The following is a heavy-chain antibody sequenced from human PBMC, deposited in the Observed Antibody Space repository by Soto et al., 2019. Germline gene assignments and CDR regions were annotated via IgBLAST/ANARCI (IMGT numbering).Heavy chain of an antibody. Sequence: QVQLVESGGGVVQPGRSLRLSCAASGFTFSSYGMHWVRQAPGKGLEWVAVISYDGSNKYYADSVKGRFTISRDNSKNTLYLQMNSLRAEDTAVYYCAKDQRMVRGLAGFDYWGQGTLVTVSS. CDR3: AKDQRMVRGLAGFDY. V-gene: IGHV3-30*18. CDR2: ISYDGSNK. J-gene: IGHJ4*02. CDR1: GFTFSSYG. D-gene: IGHD3-10*01.